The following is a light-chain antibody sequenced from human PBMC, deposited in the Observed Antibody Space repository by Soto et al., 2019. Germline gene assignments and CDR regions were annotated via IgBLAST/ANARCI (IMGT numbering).Light chain of an antibody. V-gene: IGKV4-1*01. CDR3: QQYYSIWT. CDR2: WAS. Sequence: DIVMTQSPDSLAVSLGERATINCKSSQSVLYSSNNKNYLAWYQQKPGQPPKLLIYWASTRESGVPDRFSGSGSGTDFPLTISSLQAEDVAVYYCQQYYSIWTFGQGTKVEIK. CDR1: QSVLYSSNNKNY. J-gene: IGKJ1*01.